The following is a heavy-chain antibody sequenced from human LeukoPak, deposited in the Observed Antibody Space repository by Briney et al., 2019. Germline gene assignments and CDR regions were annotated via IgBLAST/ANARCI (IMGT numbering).Heavy chain of an antibody. Sequence: SETLSLTCTVSGGSMRSYYWSWIGQPPGKGLEWIGSIHYSGSTNYNPSLKSRVTISVDTSKNQFSLKLSSMTAADTAVYYCARGFGAVNRGPSFDYWGQGTLVTVSS. CDR2: IHYSGST. CDR3: ARGFGAVNRGPSFDY. V-gene: IGHV4-59*01. D-gene: IGHD3-16*01. CDR1: GGSMRSYY. J-gene: IGHJ4*02.